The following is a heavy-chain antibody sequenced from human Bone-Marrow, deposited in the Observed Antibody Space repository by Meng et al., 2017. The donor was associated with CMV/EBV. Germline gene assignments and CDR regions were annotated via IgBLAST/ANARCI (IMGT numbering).Heavy chain of an antibody. D-gene: IGHD1-14*01. V-gene: IGHV3-23*03. Sequence: GGSLRLSFAASGFTFSSYAMSWVRQAPGKGLEWVSIMYGGGSRTYFADSVKGRFTVSRDNSKNRFYLHMNTVRAEDTAVYYCAKETNLAKWGEGTLVTVSS. CDR2: MYGGGSRT. J-gene: IGHJ4*02. CDR1: GFTFSSYA. CDR3: AKETNLAK.